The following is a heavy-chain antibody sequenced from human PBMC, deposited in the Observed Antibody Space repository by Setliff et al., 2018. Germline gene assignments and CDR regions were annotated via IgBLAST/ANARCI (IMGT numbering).Heavy chain of an antibody. CDR1: GGSISSSDFY. Sequence: KLSETLSLTCTVSGGSISSSDFYWGWIRQPQGKVLEWIGSIYYSGTTYYNPSLKSPVTISIDTSKNQFSLKLISVTAADTAIYYCSRTGTYRYFDHWGQGTLVT. J-gene: IGHJ4*02. CDR2: IYYSGTT. V-gene: IGHV4-39*01. D-gene: IGHD1-1*01. CDR3: SRTGTYRYFDH.